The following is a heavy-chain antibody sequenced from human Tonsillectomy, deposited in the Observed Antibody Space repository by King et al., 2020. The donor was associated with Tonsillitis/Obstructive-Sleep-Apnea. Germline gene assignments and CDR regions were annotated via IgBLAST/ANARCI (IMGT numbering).Heavy chain of an antibody. CDR1: GFTFSDYY. CDR3: ATDCRRGDSSGYYPRWYYYYYMDV. Sequence: VQLVESGGGLVKPGGSLRLSCAASGFTFSDYYMSWIRQAPGKGLEWVSYIISSSSYTNYADSVKGRFTISRDNAKNSLYLQMNSLRAEDTAVYYRATDCRRGDSSGYYPRWYYYYYMDVWGKGTTVTVSS. D-gene: IGHD3-22*01. V-gene: IGHV3-11*05. J-gene: IGHJ6*03. CDR2: IISSSSYT.